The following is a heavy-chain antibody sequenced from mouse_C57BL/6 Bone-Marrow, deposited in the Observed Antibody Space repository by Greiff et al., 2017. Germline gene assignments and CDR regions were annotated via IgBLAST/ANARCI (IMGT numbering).Heavy chain of an antibody. Sequence: QVQLQQPGAELVKPGASVKLSCKASGYTFTSYWMQWVKQRPGQGLEWIGEIDPSDSYTNYNQKFKGKAKLTVDTSSSTAYMQLSSLTSEDSAVYYCARGFYYFDYWGQGTTLTVSS. CDR2: IDPSDSYT. J-gene: IGHJ2*01. V-gene: IGHV1-50*01. CDR1: GYTFTSYW. CDR3: ARGFYYFDY.